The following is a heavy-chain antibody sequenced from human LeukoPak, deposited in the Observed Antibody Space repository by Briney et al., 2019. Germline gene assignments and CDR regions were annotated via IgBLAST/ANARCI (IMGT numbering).Heavy chain of an antibody. CDR3: ARHEGTAAAGFDY. D-gene: IGHD6-13*01. J-gene: IGHJ4*02. V-gene: IGHV4-59*08. CDR1: GDSITSYY. CDR2: IYFSGST. Sequence: SETLSLTCTVSGDSITSYYWSWIRQPPGKGLEWIGYIYFSGSTNYNPSLKSRVTISVDTSKNQFSLKLSSVTAADTAVYYCARHEGTAAAGFDYWGQGTLVTVSS.